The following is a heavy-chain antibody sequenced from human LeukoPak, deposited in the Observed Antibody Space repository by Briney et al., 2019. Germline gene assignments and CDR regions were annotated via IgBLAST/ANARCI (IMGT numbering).Heavy chain of an antibody. D-gene: IGHD4-17*01. Sequence: ASVKVSCKASGYTFTSYAMNWVRQAPGQGLEWMGGIIPIFGTANYAQKFQGRVTITADESTSTAYMELSSLRSEDTAVYYCARGTIDYGDYFGLIDYWGQGTLVTVSS. CDR1: GYTFTSYA. CDR3: ARGTIDYGDYFGLIDY. J-gene: IGHJ4*02. V-gene: IGHV1-69*13. CDR2: IIPIFGTA.